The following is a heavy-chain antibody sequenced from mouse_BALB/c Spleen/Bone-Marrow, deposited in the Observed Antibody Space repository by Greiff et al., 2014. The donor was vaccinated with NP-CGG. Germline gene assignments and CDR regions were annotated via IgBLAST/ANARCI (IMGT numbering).Heavy chain of an antibody. D-gene: IGHD3-1*01. CDR1: GYTFSNYW. CDR2: IYPGNSDT. CDR3: TTLARSDFDY. V-gene: IGHV1-5*01. J-gene: IGHJ2*01. Sequence: EVKLMESGTVLARPGAAVKMSCKASGYTFSNYWMHWVKQRPGQGLEWIGTIYPGNSDTTYNQKFKGKAKLTAVTSTSTAYMELSSLTNEDSAVYYCTTLARSDFDYWGQGTPLTVSS.